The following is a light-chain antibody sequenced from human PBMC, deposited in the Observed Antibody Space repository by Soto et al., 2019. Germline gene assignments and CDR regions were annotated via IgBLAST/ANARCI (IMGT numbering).Light chain of an antibody. V-gene: IGLV1-40*01. CDR3: QSYDSSLSYV. CDR1: SSNIGAGYD. CDR2: GNS. J-gene: IGLJ1*01. Sequence: QLVLTQPPSVSGAPGKRVTISCTGSSSNIGAGYDVHWYQQLPGTAPKLLIYGNSNRPSGVPDRFSGSKSGTSASLAITGLQAEDEADYYCQSYDSSLSYVFGTGTKLPVL.